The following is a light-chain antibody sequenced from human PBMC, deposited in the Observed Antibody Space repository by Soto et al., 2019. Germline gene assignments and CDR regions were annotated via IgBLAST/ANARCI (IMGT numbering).Light chain of an antibody. J-gene: IGKJ4*01. Sequence: DVVMTQSPLSLPVTLGQPASISCRSSQSLVYRDGNTYLNWFQQRPGQSPRRLIYKVSNRDSGVPDRFIGSGSGTDFTLKISRVEAEDVGVYYCMKGTHWPLTFGGGTKVEIK. CDR2: KVS. V-gene: IGKV2-30*01. CDR1: QSLVYRDGNTY. CDR3: MKGTHWPLT.